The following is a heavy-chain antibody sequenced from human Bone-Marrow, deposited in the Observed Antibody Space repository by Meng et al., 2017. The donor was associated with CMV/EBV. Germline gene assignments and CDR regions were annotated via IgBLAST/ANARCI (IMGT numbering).Heavy chain of an antibody. CDR1: GFTFSSSW. CDR2: IESYSDGGTT. Sequence: GGSLRLSCAASGFTFSSSWMHWVRQVPGKGLEWVGRIESYSDGGTTEYAATVKGRFTISRDDSKKRLFLHMNSLKTEDTAVYYCTTDMAETMTNVRGVINYFDHWGQGTLVTASS. CDR3: TTDMAETMTNVRGVINYFDH. V-gene: IGHV3-15*04. D-gene: IGHD3-3*01. J-gene: IGHJ4*02.